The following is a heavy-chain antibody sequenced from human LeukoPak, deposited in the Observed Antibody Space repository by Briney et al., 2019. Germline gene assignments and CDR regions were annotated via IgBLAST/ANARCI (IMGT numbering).Heavy chain of an antibody. CDR3: ARKLWHRNDC. V-gene: IGHV3-30-3*01. J-gene: IGHJ4*02. D-gene: IGHD3-16*01. Sequence: PGRSLRLSCAASGFTFSSYAMHWVRQAPGKGLEWVAVISYDGSNKYYADSVKGRFTVSRDNFKNTLYLQMNSLRAEDTALYYCARKLWHRNDCWGQGTLVTVSS. CDR1: GFTFSSYA. CDR2: ISYDGSNK.